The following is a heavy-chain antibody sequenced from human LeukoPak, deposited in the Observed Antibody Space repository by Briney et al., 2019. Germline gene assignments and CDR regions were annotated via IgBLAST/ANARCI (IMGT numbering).Heavy chain of an antibody. CDR1: GFTFSSYW. V-gene: IGHV3-7*01. D-gene: IGHD3-22*01. CDR2: IKQDGSEK. CDR3: ARAYYYDSSGYLGPNFDY. J-gene: IGHJ4*02. Sequence: GGSLRLSCAASGFTFSSYWMSWVRQAPGKGLEWVANIKQDGSEKYYVDSVKGRFTISRDNAKNSLYLQMSSLRAEDTAVYYCARAYYYDSSGYLGPNFDYWGQGTLVTVSS.